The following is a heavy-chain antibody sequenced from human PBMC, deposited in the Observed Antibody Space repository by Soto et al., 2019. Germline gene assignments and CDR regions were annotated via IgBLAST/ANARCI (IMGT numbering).Heavy chain of an antibody. CDR3: ARETSSWSLDY. CDR2: SNSDGRST. V-gene: IGHV3-74*01. CDR1: GFSFSTYW. D-gene: IGHD6-13*01. Sequence: GSLRLSCAASGFSFSTYWMHWVRQAPGKGLVWVSRSNSDGRSTDHADSVKGRFTISRDNAKNTLYLQMNSLRVEDTAVYYCARETSSWSLDYWGQGMLVTVSS. J-gene: IGHJ4*02.